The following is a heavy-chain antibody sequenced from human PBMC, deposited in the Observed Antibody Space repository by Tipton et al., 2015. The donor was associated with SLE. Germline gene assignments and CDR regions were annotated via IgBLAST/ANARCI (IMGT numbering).Heavy chain of an antibody. CDR2: INHSGST. V-gene: IGHV4-34*01. Sequence: TLSLTCAVYGGSFSGYYWSWIRQPPGKGLEWIGEINHSGSTNYNPSLKSRVTISVDTSKNQFSLKLSSVTAADTAVYYCARDLRAGRAFDIRGQGTMVTVSS. J-gene: IGHJ3*02. D-gene: IGHD6-25*01. CDR1: GGSFSGYY. CDR3: ARDLRAGRAFDI.